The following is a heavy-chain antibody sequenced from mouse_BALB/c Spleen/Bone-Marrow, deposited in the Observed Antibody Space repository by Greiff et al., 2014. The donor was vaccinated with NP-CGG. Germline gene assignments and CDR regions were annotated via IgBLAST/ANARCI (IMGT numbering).Heavy chain of an antibody. D-gene: IGHD2-1*01. V-gene: IGHV1-7*01. Sequence: QVQLQQSGAELAKPGASVKMSCKASGYTFTSYWMHWVKQRPGQGLEWIGYINPSTGYTDYNQKFNDKATFTAGKSSSTAYMQLSSLTSKDSAVYYCARGNPLYAMDYLGQGTSVTVSS. J-gene: IGHJ4*01. CDR1: GYTFTSYW. CDR2: INPSTGYT. CDR3: ARGNPLYAMDY.